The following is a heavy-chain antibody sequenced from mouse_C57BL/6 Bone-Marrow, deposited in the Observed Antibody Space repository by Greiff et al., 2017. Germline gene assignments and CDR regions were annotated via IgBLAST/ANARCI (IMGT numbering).Heavy chain of an antibody. V-gene: IGHV1-82*01. CDR3: ARGGGYGNDY. Sequence: QVQLQQSGPELVKPGASVKISCKASGYAFSSSWMNWVKQRPGKGLEWIGRIYPGDGDTNYNGKFKGKATLTADKSSSTAYMQLSSLTSEDSAVYFCARGGGYGNDYWGQEPQSPSPQ. CDR1: GYAFSSSW. CDR2: IYPGDGDT. J-gene: IGHJ4*01.